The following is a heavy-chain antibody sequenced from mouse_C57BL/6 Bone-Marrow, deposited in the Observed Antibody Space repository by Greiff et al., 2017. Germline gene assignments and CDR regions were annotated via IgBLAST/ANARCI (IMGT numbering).Heavy chain of an antibody. J-gene: IGHJ3*01. V-gene: IGHV5-4*01. CDR2: ISDGGSYT. CDR1: GFTFSSYS. CDR3: ARDGVAY. Sequence: EVKLLESGGGLVKPGGSLKLSCAASGFTFSSYSMSWVRQTPEKRLEWVATISDGGSYTYYPDNVKGRFTISRDNAKNNLYLQMSHLKSEDTAMYYCARDGVAYGGQGTLVTVSA.